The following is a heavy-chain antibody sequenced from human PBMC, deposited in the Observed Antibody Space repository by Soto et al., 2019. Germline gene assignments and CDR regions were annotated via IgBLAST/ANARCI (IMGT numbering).Heavy chain of an antibody. CDR1: GGTFSSYA. D-gene: IGHD3-22*01. J-gene: IGHJ6*02. V-gene: IGHV1-69*01. CDR2: IIPIFGTA. Sequence: QVQLVQSGAEVKKPGSSVKVSCKASGGTFSSYAISWVRQAPGQGLEWMGGIIPIFGTANYAQKFQGRVTITADESTSTAYMELSSLRSEDTAVYYCASVEVINTGPTGYYYGMDVWGQGTTVTVSS. CDR3: ASVEVINTGPTGYYYGMDV.